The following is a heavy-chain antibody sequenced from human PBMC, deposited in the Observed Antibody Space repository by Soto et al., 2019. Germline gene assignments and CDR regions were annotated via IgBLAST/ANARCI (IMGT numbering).Heavy chain of an antibody. CDR3: ARLQDIVFGP. CDR1: GGSISSYY. V-gene: IGHV4-59*08. CDR2: IYYSGST. J-gene: IGHJ5*02. Sequence: PSETLSLTCAVSGGSISSYYWSWIRQPPGKGLEWIGYIYYSGSTNYDPSLKSRVTISADTSKNQFSLKLSSVTAADTAVYYCARLQDIVFGPWGQGTLVTVSS. D-gene: IGHD5-12*01.